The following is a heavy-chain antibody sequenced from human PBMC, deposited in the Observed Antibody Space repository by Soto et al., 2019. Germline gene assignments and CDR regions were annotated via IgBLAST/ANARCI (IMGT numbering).Heavy chain of an antibody. V-gene: IGHV4-30-4*01. J-gene: IGHJ4*02. Sequence: PSETLSVTCTVSGGSISSGNYYWSWIRQPPGKGLEWIGFISYSGSTYYSTSLKSRVTISVDTSKSQFSLNLSFVTAADTAVYYCATMDTPATELYFFDYWSQGTLVTVSS. CDR1: GGSISSGNYY. CDR3: ATMDTPATELYFFDY. CDR2: ISYSGST. D-gene: IGHD5-18*01.